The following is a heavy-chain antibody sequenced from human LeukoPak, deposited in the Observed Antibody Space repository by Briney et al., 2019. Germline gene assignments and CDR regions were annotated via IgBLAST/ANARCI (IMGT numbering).Heavy chain of an antibody. V-gene: IGHV3-21*01. CDR1: VFTFSSYS. D-gene: IGHD4-11*01. J-gene: IGHJ6*03. CDR2: ISSISSYI. Sequence: GGSLRLSCAASVFTFSSYSMNWVRQAPEKGLEWISSISSISSYIYYADSVKARFTISRDNTQNSLYIQMNSMRDQATPLYYCAREAVTTPGYYYYMDVWGKGTTVTVSS. CDR3: AREAVTTPGYYYYMDV.